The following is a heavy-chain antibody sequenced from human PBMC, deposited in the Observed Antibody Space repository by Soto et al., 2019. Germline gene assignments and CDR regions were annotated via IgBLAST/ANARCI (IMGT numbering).Heavy chain of an antibody. Sequence: SETLSLTCTVSGGSISSGGYYWSWIRQHPGKGLEWIGYIYYSGSTYYNPSLKSRVTISVDTSKNQFSLKLSSVTAADTAVYYCARGVTTVTTTPPGWFDPWGQGXLVTVYS. CDR2: IYYSGST. CDR1: GGSISSGGYY. D-gene: IGHD4-17*01. CDR3: ARGVTTVTTTPPGWFDP. J-gene: IGHJ5*02. V-gene: IGHV4-31*03.